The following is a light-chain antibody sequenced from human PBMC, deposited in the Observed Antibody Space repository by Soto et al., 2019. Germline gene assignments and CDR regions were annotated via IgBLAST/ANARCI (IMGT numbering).Light chain of an antibody. CDR2: GAS. CDR3: QQYREWPPT. CDR1: QSIDIY. V-gene: IGKV3-15*01. Sequence: ELVLTQSPATLSVSPGEGATLSCRASQSIDIYLAWSQQKPGQAPRLLIYGASTRATGFPARVSGSGSGTEFALTISSLQSEDFTIYYCQQYREWPPTFGQGTKGDIK. J-gene: IGKJ1*01.